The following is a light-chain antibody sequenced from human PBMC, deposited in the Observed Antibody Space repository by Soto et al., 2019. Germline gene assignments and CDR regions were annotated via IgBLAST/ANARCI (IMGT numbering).Light chain of an antibody. J-gene: IGKJ2*01. CDR3: QQSNSFPHT. Sequence: DIQMTPSPSSVSASVGDRVTITCRASQGISNWLAWYQQKPGQAPKLLIYAASSLHSGVPSRFSGSGSETDFTLTISSLQPEDFATYFCQQSNSFPHTFGRGTKLEI. V-gene: IGKV1-12*01. CDR2: AAS. CDR1: QGISNW.